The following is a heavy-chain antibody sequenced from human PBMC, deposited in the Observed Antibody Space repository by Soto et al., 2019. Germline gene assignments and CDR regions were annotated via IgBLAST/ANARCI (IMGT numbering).Heavy chain of an antibody. D-gene: IGHD1-26*01. Sequence: SETLSLTCTVSGGCISIRVYYWGWIRQPPGKGLEWIGTMYYSGSTYYNPSLKSRVTISVDTSKNQFSLKLSSVTAADTAVYYCAREKVGATNCFEYWGQGTLLTVSS. CDR3: AREKVGATNCFEY. CDR2: MYYSGST. CDR1: GGCISIRVYY. J-gene: IGHJ4*02. V-gene: IGHV4-39*02.